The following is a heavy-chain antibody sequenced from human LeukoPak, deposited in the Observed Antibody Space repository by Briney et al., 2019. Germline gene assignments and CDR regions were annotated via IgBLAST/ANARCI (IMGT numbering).Heavy chain of an antibody. CDR2: ISGSGGST. Sequence: GGSLRLSCAASGFTFSSYAMSWVRQAPGKGLEWVSAISGSGGSTYYADSVKGRFTISRDNSKNTLYLQMNSLRAEDTAVYYCAKDPYYDSSGYSIWSYFDYWGQGTLVTVSS. CDR3: AKDPYYDSSGYSIWSYFDY. CDR1: GFTFSSYA. J-gene: IGHJ4*02. V-gene: IGHV3-23*01. D-gene: IGHD3-22*01.